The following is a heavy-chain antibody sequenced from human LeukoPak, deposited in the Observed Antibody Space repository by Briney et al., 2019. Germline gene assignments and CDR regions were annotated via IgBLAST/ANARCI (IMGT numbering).Heavy chain of an antibody. V-gene: IGHV4-59*12. CDR2: IYYSGST. CDR3: ARDGKKYSSHAFDI. CDR1: GGSISGYY. J-gene: IGHJ3*02. Sequence: NPSETLSLTCTVSGGSISGYYWSWIRQPPGKGLEWIGNIYYSGSTDYNPSLKSRVTISVDTSKNQFSLKLSSVTAADTAVYYCARDGKKYSSHAFDIWGQGTMVTVSS. D-gene: IGHD6-6*01.